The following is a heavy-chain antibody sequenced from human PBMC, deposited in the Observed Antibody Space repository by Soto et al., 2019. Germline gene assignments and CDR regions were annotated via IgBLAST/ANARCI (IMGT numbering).Heavy chain of an antibody. J-gene: IGHJ4*02. CDR2: ISSDGSNK. CDR3: ARPRGSNIYGPTFAS. V-gene: IGHV3-30*04. D-gene: IGHD5-18*01. CDR1: GFIFSSYT. Sequence: GGSLRLSCAASGFIFSSYTMHWVRQAPGKGLEWVALISSDGSNKYYADSVRGRFTISRDTSKNSLHLQMSSLRAEDTAIYYCARPRGSNIYGPTFASWGQGTLVTVSS.